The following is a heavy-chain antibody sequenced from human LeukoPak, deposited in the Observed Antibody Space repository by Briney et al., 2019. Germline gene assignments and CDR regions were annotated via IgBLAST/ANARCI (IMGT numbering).Heavy chain of an antibody. CDR3: ARGVVIAPQTFDY. CDR2: IYTSGST. D-gene: IGHD2-21*01. CDR1: GGSISSGSYY. Sequence: SQTLSLTCTVSGGSISSGSYYWSWIRQPAGKGLEWIERIYTSGSTHYNPSLKSRVTISVDTSKNQFSLKLSSVTAADTAVYYCARGVVIAPQTFDYWGQGTLVTVSS. V-gene: IGHV4-61*02. J-gene: IGHJ4*02.